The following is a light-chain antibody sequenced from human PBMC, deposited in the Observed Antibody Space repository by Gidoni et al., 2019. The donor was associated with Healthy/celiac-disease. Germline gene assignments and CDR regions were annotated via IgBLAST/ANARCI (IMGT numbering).Light chain of an antibody. CDR1: QDIGSH. Sequence: DIQLTQSPSFLSASVGDRVTITCRASQDIGSHIAWYQQKPGKAPKLLIYYAFILQSGFPSRFSGSGSGTEFSLTISSLQPGDFATYYCQQANSHLALTFGGGTKVDI. CDR3: QQANSHLALT. CDR2: YAF. J-gene: IGKJ4*02. V-gene: IGKV1-9*01.